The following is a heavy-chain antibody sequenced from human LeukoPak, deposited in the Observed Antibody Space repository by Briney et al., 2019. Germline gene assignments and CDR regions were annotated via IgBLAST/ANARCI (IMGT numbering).Heavy chain of an antibody. D-gene: IGHD1-14*01. V-gene: IGHV4-59*08. J-gene: IGHJ4*02. CDR2: IYYSGST. CDR1: GGSISSYY. CDR3: AGHLTGDYFDY. Sequence: SETLSLTSTVSGGSISSYYWSWIRQPPGKGLEWIGYIYYSGSTNYNPSLKSRFTISVDTSKNQFSLKLSSVTAADTAVYYCAGHLTGDYFDYWGQGTLVTVSS.